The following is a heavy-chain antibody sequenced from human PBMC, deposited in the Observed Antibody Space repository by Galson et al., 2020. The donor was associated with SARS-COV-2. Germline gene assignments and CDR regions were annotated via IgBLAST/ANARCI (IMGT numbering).Heavy chain of an antibody. CDR1: GFSLSNARMG. J-gene: IGHJ4*02. D-gene: IGHD4-17*01. V-gene: IGHV2-26*01. Sequence: SGPTLVKPTETLTLTCTVSGFSLSNARMGVSWIRQPPGKALEWLAHIFSNDEKSYSTSLKSRLTISKDTSKSQVVLTMTNMDPVDTATYYCARIRGRSSIPGGYGDNGVDYWGQGTLVTVSS. CDR3: ARIRGRSSIPGGYGDNGVDY. CDR2: IFSNDEK.